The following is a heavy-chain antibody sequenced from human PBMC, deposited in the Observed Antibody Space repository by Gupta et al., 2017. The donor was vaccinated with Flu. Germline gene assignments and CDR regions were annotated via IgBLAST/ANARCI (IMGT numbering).Heavy chain of an antibody. V-gene: IGHV3-7*01. CDR2: IKQDGSEK. CDR3: ARARYSYGYFFLDY. CDR1: GFTFSSYW. J-gene: IGHJ4*02. D-gene: IGHD5-18*01. Sequence: EVQLVESGGGLVQPGGSLRLSCAASGFTFSSYWMSWVSQAPGKGLEWVANIKQDGSEKYYVDSVKGRFTISRDNAKNSLYLQMNSLRAEDTAVYYCARARYSYGYFFLDYWGQGTLVTVSS.